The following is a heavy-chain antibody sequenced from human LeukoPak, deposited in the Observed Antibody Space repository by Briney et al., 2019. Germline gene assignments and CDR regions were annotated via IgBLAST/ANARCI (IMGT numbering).Heavy chain of an antibody. J-gene: IGHJ5*02. D-gene: IGHD2-2*02. Sequence: SVKVSCKASGGTFSRFTISWVRQAPGQGFEWMGGITPIFGTANFAQKFQGRVTITADESTSTAYMELSSLRSEDTAVYYCARCVVVVPAAIDGWFDPWGQGTLVTVSS. CDR3: ARCVVVVPAAIDGWFDP. CDR2: ITPIFGTA. V-gene: IGHV1-69*13. CDR1: GGTFSRFT.